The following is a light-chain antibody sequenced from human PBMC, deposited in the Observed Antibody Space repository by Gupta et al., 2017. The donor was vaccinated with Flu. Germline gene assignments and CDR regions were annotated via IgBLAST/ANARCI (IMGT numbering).Light chain of an antibody. Sequence: GRTTSITGTGAKLGGKSACWYQQKPGTAPKLLIYNVAKRPSGIPERFSGSKSGTTATLAISGIQAEDEADYYCATWDSSVPGVVFGGGTKLTVL. J-gene: IGLJ2*01. CDR1: KLGGKS. CDR2: NVA. CDR3: ATWDSSVPGVV. V-gene: IGLV3-1*01.